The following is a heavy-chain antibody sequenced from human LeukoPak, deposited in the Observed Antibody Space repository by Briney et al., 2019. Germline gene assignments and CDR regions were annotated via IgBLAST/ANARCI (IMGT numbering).Heavy chain of an antibody. J-gene: IGHJ5*02. CDR1: GYTCTSYG. V-gene: IGHV1-18*04. CDR3: ARDGCSGGSCYSDYNWFDP. Sequence: ASAKVSCKASGYTCTSYGISWVRQATGQGLEWMGWISAYNGNTNYAQKPQGRVTMTTDTSTSTAYMVLRSLRSDDTAVYYCARDGCSGGSCYSDYNWFDPWGQGTLVTVSS. D-gene: IGHD2-15*01. CDR2: ISAYNGNT.